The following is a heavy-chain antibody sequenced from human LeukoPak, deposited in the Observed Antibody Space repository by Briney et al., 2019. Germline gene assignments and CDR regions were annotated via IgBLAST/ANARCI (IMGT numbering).Heavy chain of an antibody. CDR2: IIPIFGTA. CDR1: GGTFSSYA. CDR3: ARGRGGSSGLGIYYFDY. Sequence: ASVKVSCKASGGTFSSYAISWVRQAHGQGLEWMGGIIPIFGTANYAQKFQGRVTITADESTSTAYMELSSLRSEDTAVYYCARGRGGSSGLGIYYFDYWGQGTLVTVSS. V-gene: IGHV1-69*01. D-gene: IGHD6-19*01. J-gene: IGHJ4*02.